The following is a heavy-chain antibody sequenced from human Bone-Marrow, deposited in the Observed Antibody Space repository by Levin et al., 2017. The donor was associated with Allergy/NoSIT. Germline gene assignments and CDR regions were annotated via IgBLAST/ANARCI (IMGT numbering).Heavy chain of an antibody. CDR2: IGGGGDT. CDR1: GFAFRDYA. CDR3: AQDRGGSYFGS. V-gene: IGHV3-23*01. D-gene: IGHD3-10*01. J-gene: IGHJ4*02. Sequence: SCVASGFAFRDYAMSWVRQPPGKGPEWVSAIGGGGDTHYPDSLRGRFTISRDNSKNTVYLQVNSLRVDDTAIYYCAQDRGGSYFGSWGQGTLVTVSS.